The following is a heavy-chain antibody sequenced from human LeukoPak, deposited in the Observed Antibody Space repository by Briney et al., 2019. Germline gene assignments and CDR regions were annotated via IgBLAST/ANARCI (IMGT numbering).Heavy chain of an antibody. Sequence: GGSLRLSCAASGFTFSSYGMHWVRQAPGKGLEWVAFIRYDGSNKYYADSVKGRFTISRDNPKNTLYLQMNSLRAEDTAVYYCAKDQRYSSGWLFDYWGQGTLVTVSS. CDR1: GFTFSSYG. J-gene: IGHJ4*02. CDR3: AKDQRYSSGWLFDY. CDR2: IRYDGSNK. D-gene: IGHD6-19*01. V-gene: IGHV3-30*02.